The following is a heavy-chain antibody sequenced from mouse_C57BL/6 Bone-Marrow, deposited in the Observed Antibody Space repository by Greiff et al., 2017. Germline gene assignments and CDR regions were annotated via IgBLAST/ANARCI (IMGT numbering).Heavy chain of an antibody. Sequence: QVHVKQPGAELVRPGSSVKLSCKASGYTFTSYWMHWVKQRPIQGLEWIGNIDPSDSETHYNQKFKDKATLTVDKSSSTAYMQLSSLTSEDSAVYYCARSDGYYSYWYFDVWGTGTTVTVAS. D-gene: IGHD2-3*01. CDR3: ARSDGYYSYWYFDV. J-gene: IGHJ1*03. V-gene: IGHV1-52*01. CDR2: IDPSDSET. CDR1: GYTFTSYW.